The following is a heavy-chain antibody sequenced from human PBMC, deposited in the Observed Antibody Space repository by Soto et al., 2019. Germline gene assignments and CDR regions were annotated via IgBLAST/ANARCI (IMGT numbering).Heavy chain of an antibody. Sequence: QVQLVESGGGVAQPGRSLRLSCAGSGFTFSAYGMHWVRQAPGKGLEWVAVVSYDGSYKYYADSVKGRFTVSRDLSGNTLFLQMNSLRFEDTAVYFCAKEMYTRTVLDRSSPWGDYWGQGTLVAVS. J-gene: IGHJ4*02. D-gene: IGHD6-6*01. CDR2: VSYDGSYK. CDR1: GFTFSAYG. V-gene: IGHV3-30*18. CDR3: AKEMYTRTVLDRSSPWGDY.